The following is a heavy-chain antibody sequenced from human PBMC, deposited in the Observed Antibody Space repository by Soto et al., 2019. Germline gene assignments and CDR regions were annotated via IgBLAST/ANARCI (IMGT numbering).Heavy chain of an antibody. CDR2: IIPIFGTA. D-gene: IGHD2-21*02. V-gene: IGHV1-69*13. Sequence: SVKVSCKVSGGTFSSYAISWVRQAPGQGLEWMGGIIPIFGTANYAQKFQGRVTITADESTSTAYMELSSLRSEDTAVYYCATSVRGDSVLYYYGMDVWGQGTTVTVSS. J-gene: IGHJ6*02. CDR1: GGTFSSYA. CDR3: ATSVRGDSVLYYYGMDV.